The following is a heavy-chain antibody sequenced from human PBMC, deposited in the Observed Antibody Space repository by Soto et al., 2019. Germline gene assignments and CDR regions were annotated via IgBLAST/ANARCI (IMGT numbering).Heavy chain of an antibody. J-gene: IGHJ4*02. D-gene: IGHD3-10*01. Sequence: EVQLLESGGGLVQPGGSLRLSCAASGFTFNNYAMTWVRHSPGKGLEWASAISGGGDTTSYADSVKGRFTVSRDGSKTTLYLQMSSLRAEDTALYYCAKGRGGSGSLTPRVDFWGQGTLVTVSS. CDR1: GFTFNNYA. CDR3: AKGRGGSGSLTPRVDF. CDR2: ISGGGDTT. V-gene: IGHV3-23*01.